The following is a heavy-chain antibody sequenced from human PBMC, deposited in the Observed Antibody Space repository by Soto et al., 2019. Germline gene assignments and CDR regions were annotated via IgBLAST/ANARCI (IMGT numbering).Heavy chain of an antibody. CDR3: ARTVREQWLADY. D-gene: IGHD6-19*01. CDR1: GYSFNTYW. V-gene: IGHV5-51*01. CDR2: IYPTDSDT. J-gene: IGHJ4*02. Sequence: PVESLKISCKGSGYSFNTYWIGWVRQMPGKGLEWMGVIYPTDSDTRYSPAFQVQVTIAADKSISTAYLQWCSLKASDTAMYYCARTVREQWLADYWGRGTLVTVSS.